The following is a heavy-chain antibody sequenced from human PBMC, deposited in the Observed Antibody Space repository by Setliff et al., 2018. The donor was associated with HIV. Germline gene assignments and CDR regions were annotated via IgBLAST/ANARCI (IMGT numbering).Heavy chain of an antibody. J-gene: IGHJ4*02. CDR3: ARTMGVTYFDY. Sequence: SETLSLTCIVSGSSMTGRYIWGWFRQPPGKGLQWIGNIFHSGTTRYNVSLESRLTLSVDTSRNQFSLRLTSATAADTAVYYCARTMGVTYFDYWGQGTLVTVS. CDR2: IFHSGTT. D-gene: IGHD1-26*01. V-gene: IGHV4-38-2*02. CDR1: GSSMTGRYI.